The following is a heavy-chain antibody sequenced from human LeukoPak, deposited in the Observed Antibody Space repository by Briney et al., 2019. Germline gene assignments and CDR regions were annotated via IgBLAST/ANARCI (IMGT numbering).Heavy chain of an antibody. Sequence: SVKVSCKASGGTFSSYAISWVRQAPGQGLEWMGGIIPIFGTANYAQKFQGRVTITTDESTSTAYMELSSLRPEDTAVYYCARSNSSSWYYYYYYMDVWGKGTTVTVSS. V-gene: IGHV1-69*05. CDR3: ARSNSSSWYYYYYYMDV. CDR1: GGTFSSYA. J-gene: IGHJ6*03. D-gene: IGHD6-13*01. CDR2: IIPIFGTA.